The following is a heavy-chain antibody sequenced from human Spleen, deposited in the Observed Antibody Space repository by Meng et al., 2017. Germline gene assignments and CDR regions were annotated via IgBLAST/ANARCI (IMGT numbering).Heavy chain of an antibody. V-gene: IGHV4-31*03. CDR2: MYYSGST. Sequence: QGQLKESGPGLVNPSQPLPLTCTVSGGSISSGGYAWSWIRQHPGKGLEWIGHMYYSGSTYYNPSLKSRVTISLDTSQNQFSLKLSSVTAADTAVYYCAANRDGFDPWVQGTLVTVSS. CDR3: AANRDGFDP. J-gene: IGHJ5*02. CDR1: GGSISSGGYA.